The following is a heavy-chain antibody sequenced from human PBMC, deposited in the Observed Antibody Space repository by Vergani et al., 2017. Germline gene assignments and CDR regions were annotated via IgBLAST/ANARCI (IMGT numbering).Heavy chain of an antibody. CDR1: GFTFSTYA. V-gene: IGHV3-23*01. J-gene: IGHJ3*01. CDR3: VRDVRVSRT. Sequence: EVQLLESGGGLVQPGGSLRLSCAASGFTFSTYAMTWVRQAPGKGLEWVSTISSDGGSTYYADSVKGRFTISRDNSKNTLSLQMNSLTAEDTAVYYCVRDVRVSRTWGQGTLVAVSS. CDR2: ISSDGGST.